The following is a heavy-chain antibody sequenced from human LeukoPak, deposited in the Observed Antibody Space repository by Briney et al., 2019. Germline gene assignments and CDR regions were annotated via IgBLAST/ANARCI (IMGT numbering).Heavy chain of an antibody. J-gene: IGHJ3*02. CDR1: GFTFSSYD. CDR2: IATAGDT. D-gene: IGHD3-22*01. Sequence: PGGSLRLSCAASGFTFSSYDMHSVRQARGKGLEWVSAIATAGDTSYPGSVKGRFTNYKATVKNSLYLQMNSLRAGDTAVYYCARESKTYYYASTGSGAFDIWGQGTMVTVSS. V-gene: IGHV3-13*01. CDR3: ARESKTYYYASTGSGAFDI.